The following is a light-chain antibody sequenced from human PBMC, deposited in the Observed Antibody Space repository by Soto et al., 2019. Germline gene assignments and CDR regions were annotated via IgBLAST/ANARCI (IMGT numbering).Light chain of an antibody. J-gene: IGKJ2*01. Sequence: DIQMTQSPSSLSASVGDTVTITCRASQAINKNLNWYQQKPGQAPNLLIYSASDFQSGVPSRFGGSGSGTEFTLTISGLQPEDSATYYCQQSFHTPYTFGQGTDLEI. V-gene: IGKV1-39*01. CDR3: QQSFHTPYT. CDR2: SAS. CDR1: QAINKN.